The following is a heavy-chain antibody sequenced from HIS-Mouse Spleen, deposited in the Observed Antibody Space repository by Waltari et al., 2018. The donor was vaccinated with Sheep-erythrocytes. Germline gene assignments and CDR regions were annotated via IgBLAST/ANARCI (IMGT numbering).Heavy chain of an antibody. CDR3: ARDSMGHDAFDI. V-gene: IGHV3-21*01. CDR2: ISSSSSYI. Sequence: EVQLVESGGGLVKHGGSLRLSCADSGLTFSSYSMNWVRQAPGKGLEGVSSISSSSSYISYADSVKGRFTIARDNAKNSLYLQMNSLRAEDTAVYYCARDSMGHDAFDIWSQGTMVTVSS. CDR1: GLTFSSYS. J-gene: IGHJ3*02. D-gene: IGHD3-10*01.